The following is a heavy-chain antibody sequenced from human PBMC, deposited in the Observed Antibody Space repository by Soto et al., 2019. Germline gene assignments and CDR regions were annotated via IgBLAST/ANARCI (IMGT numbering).Heavy chain of an antibody. J-gene: IGHJ3*02. CDR3: ATWHLREHAYDI. V-gene: IGHV3-53*01. Sequence: DVQLVESGGGLIQPGGSLRLSCVASGLTVSGKKYMAWVRQAPGKGPEWVSGGYDLDGTYYADSVRGRFTTSIDSSRTTVYLQMRALRPDDTSLYFCATWHLREHAYDIWGQGTMVTVSS. CDR1: GLTVSGKKY. CDR2: GYDLDGT.